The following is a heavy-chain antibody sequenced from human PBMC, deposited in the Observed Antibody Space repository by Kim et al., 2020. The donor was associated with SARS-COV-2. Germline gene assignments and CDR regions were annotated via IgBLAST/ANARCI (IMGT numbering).Heavy chain of an antibody. CDR2: INTNTGNP. CDR1: GYTFTSYA. Sequence: ASVKVSCKASGYTFTSYAMNWVRQAPGQGLEWMGWINTNTGNPTYAQGFTGRFVFSLDTSVSTAYLQISSLKAEDTAVYYCARREYYDFWSGYHLNVLGNWFDPWGQGTLVTVSS. J-gene: IGHJ5*02. CDR3: ARREYYDFWSGYHLNVLGNWFDP. V-gene: IGHV7-4-1*02. D-gene: IGHD3-3*01.